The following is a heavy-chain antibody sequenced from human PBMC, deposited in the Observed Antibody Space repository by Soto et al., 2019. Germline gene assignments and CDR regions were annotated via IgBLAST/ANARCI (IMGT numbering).Heavy chain of an antibody. J-gene: IGHJ1*01. V-gene: IGHV4-31*03. CDR2: IYYSGST. D-gene: IGHD4-17*01. Sequence: QVQLQESGPGLVKPSQTLSLTCTVSGGSISSGGYYWSWIRQHPGKGLEWIGYIYYSGSTYYNPSLRSRVTISVDTSKNQFSLRLSSVTAADTAVYYCARANPARLYGDYLEYFQHWGQGTLVTVSS. CDR1: GGSISSGGYY. CDR3: ARANPARLYGDYLEYFQH.